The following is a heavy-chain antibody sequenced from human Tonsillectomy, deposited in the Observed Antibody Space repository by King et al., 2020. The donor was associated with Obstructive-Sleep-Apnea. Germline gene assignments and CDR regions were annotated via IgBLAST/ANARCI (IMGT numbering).Heavy chain of an antibody. D-gene: IGHD3-22*01. CDR3: TTVYYYDSSGQYYFEY. V-gene: IGHV3-15*01. J-gene: IGHJ4*02. CDR1: GFTFNNAW. CDR2: IKSKTDGGTT. Sequence: VQLVESGGGLVKPGGSLRLSCTASGFTFNNAWMSWVRQAPGKGLESVGRIKSKTDGGTTDYGAPVKGRFTMSRDDSKNTLYLQMNSLKNEDTAVYYCTTVYYYDSSGQYYFEYWGQGTLVTVSS.